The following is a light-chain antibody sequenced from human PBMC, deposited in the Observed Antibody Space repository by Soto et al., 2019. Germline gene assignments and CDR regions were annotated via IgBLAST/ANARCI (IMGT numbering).Light chain of an antibody. CDR2: WAS. Sequence: DIVMTQSPASLAVSLGERATINCKSSQTVLDSFNNKDYLTWYQQKPGQPPKLLIYWASTREFGVPDRFSGSGSGTDFTLTISSLQAEDVAVYYCQQYYSTPRTFGHGTKVDIK. CDR3: QQYYSTPRT. V-gene: IGKV4-1*01. CDR1: QTVLDSFNNKDY. J-gene: IGKJ1*01.